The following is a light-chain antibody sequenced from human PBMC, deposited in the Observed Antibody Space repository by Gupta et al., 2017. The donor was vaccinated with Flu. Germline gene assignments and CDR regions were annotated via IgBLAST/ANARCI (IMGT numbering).Light chain of an antibody. CDR3: QQYHYWPYI. J-gene: IGKJ2*01. CDR1: HSVSSN. CDR2: GAS. V-gene: IGKV3-15*01. Sequence: EVIMTQTPSTLTVSPGERVTFSCRDSHSVSSNFAWLQYKPGQAHSLLFYGASSRTTGVPDRFSASGSGTDFTLTISSLQSEDFAVYYCQQYHYWPYIFGQGTRLEIK.